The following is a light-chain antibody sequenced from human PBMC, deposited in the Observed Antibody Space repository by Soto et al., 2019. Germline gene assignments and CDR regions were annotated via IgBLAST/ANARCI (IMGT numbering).Light chain of an antibody. J-gene: IGLJ3*02. CDR1: SSDVGGYKF. Sequence: QSALTQPASVSGSPGQSITISCTGTSSDVGGYKFVSWYQHHPGKAPKLMIYEVNNRPSGVSDRFSGSKSGNTASLTISGLQPEHEADYYCLSYTSANTRVFGGGTKLTVL. CDR2: EVN. V-gene: IGLV2-14*01. CDR3: LSYTSANTRV.